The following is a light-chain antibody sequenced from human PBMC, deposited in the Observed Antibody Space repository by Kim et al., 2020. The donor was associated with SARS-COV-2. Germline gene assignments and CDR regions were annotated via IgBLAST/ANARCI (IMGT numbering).Light chain of an antibody. V-gene: IGKV3-20*01. CDR2: ASS. Sequence: PGDAATLSCRASQSVTSNYLAWYQRRPGQAPRLLIYASSKRAEGIPDRFSGSGSVADFTLTISRLEPEDFAVYYCQQYGGSPSFTFGQGTRLEIK. CDR3: QQYGGSPSFT. CDR1: QSVTSNY. J-gene: IGKJ5*01.